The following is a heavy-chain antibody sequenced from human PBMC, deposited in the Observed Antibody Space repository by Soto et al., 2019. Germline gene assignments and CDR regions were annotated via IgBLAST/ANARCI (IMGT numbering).Heavy chain of an antibody. V-gene: IGHV4-31*03. CDR2: IYYSGST. CDR1: GGSISSGGYY. D-gene: IGHD6-13*01. CDR3: ARGSSSWPEYYYYMDV. J-gene: IGHJ6*03. Sequence: SETLSLTCTVSGGSISSGGYYCSWIRQHPGKGLEWIGYIYYSGSTYYNPSLKSRVTISVDTSKNQFSLKLSSVTAADTAVYYCARGSSSWPEYYYYMDVWGKGTTVTVSS.